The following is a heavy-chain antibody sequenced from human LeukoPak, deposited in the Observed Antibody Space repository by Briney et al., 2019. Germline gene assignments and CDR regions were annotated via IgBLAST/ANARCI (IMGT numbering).Heavy chain of an antibody. CDR1: VYTFTGYY. CDR2: INPNSGGT. D-gene: IGHD3-10*01. Sequence: ASVKVSCKASVYTFTGYYMHWVRQAPGQGLEWMGWINPNSGGTNYAQRFEGRVTMTRDTSISTAYMEVSRLRSDDTAVYYCARDQSGTNDSWGQGTLVTVSS. CDR3: ARDQSGTNDS. V-gene: IGHV1-2*02. J-gene: IGHJ4*02.